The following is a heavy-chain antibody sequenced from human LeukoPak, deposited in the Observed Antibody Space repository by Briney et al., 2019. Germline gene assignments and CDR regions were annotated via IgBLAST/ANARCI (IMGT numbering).Heavy chain of an antibody. D-gene: IGHD2-21*02. CDR2: TTGDGSGA. V-gene: IGHV3-74*01. CDR3: ARFLMVTAGDY. CDR1: GFTFSGSW. Sequence: PGGSLRLPCAASGFTFSGSWMHWVRQAPGRGLVWVSRTTGDGSGATYADSVKGRFTISRDNAKNTVYLQMNSLRDEDTAVYYCARFLMVTAGDYWGQGTPVTVSS. J-gene: IGHJ4*02.